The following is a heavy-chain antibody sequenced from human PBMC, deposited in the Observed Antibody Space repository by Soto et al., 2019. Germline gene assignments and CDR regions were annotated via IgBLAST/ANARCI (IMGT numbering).Heavy chain of an antibody. CDR1: GFTFSSFE. CDR3: AREMVIAATNHYYYGMDV. D-gene: IGHD2-15*01. J-gene: IGHJ6*02. Sequence: GGSLRLSCAASGFTFSSFEMNWVRQAPGKGLEWVSYISDTGGTKYYAESVKGRFTISRDNTKSSLYLQMNSLRAEDTAVYYCAREMVIAATNHYYYGMDVWGQGTTVTVSS. V-gene: IGHV3-48*03. CDR2: ISDTGGTK.